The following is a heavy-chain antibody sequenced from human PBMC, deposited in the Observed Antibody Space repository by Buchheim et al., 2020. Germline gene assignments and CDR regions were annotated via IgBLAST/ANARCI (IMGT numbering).Heavy chain of an antibody. CDR2: IHYSGST. CDR3: ARQGHYGDYDN. V-gene: IGHV4-59*08. CDR1: GGSISSYY. Sequence: QVQLQESGPGLVKPSETLSLTCTVSGGSISSYYWSWIRQPPGGGLECIAYIHYSGSTNYNPSLKSRVTISVDTSKHQFSLRVSSVTAADTAVYYCARQGHYGDYDNWGQGTL. J-gene: IGHJ4*02. D-gene: IGHD4-17*01.